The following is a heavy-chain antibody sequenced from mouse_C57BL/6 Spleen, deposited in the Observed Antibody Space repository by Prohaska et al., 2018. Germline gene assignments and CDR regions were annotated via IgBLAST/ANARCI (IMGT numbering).Heavy chain of an antibody. CDR3: ARDYDYDGGYAMDY. Sequence: LEWVATISSGGSYTYYPDSVKGRFTISRDNAKNTLYLQMSSLKSEDTAMYYCARDYDYDGGYAMDYWGQGTSVTVSS. D-gene: IGHD2-4*01. V-gene: IGHV5-6*01. J-gene: IGHJ4*01. CDR2: ISSGGSYT.